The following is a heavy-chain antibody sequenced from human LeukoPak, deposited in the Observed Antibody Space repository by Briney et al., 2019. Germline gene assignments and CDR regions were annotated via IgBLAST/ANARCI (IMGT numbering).Heavy chain of an antibody. CDR3: ARVGATSTGNYYYYMDV. J-gene: IGHJ6*03. V-gene: IGHV1-69*05. Sequence: SVKVSCKASGGTFSSYAISWVRQAPGQGLEWMGGIIPIFGTANYALKFQGRVTITTDESTSTAYMELSSLRSEDTAVYYCARVGATSTGNYYYYMDVWGKGTTVTVSS. D-gene: IGHD1-26*01. CDR2: IIPIFGTA. CDR1: GGTFSSYA.